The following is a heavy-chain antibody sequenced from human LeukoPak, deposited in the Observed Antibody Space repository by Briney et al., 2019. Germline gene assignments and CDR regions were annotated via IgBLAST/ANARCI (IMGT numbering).Heavy chain of an antibody. CDR1: GFTFSSFS. V-gene: IGHV3-48*04. CDR3: AKSTGLYFYGVDV. CDR2: IRTSGTNT. Sequence: GGSLRLSCAASGFTFSSFSMNWVRPAPGKGLEWVSYIRTSGTNTDYTGSVKGRFTLSRDNAKNSLYLQMNSLRTEDTALYYCAKSTGLYFYGVDVWGQGTTVTVSS. D-gene: IGHD3-10*01. J-gene: IGHJ6*02.